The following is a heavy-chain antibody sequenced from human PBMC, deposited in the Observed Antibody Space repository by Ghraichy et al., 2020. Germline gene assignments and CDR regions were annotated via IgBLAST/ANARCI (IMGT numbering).Heavy chain of an antibody. Sequence: SETLSLTCTVSGGSISSSYWSWIRQPPGKGLEWIGYIYYSGSTNYNPSLKSRVTISVDTSKNQFSLKLSSVTAADTAVYYCARVFVPYSSGWYVGYYYYGMDVWGQGTTVTVSS. CDR1: GGSISSSY. CDR3: ARVFVPYSSGWYVGYYYYGMDV. J-gene: IGHJ6*02. D-gene: IGHD6-19*01. V-gene: IGHV4-59*01. CDR2: IYYSGST.